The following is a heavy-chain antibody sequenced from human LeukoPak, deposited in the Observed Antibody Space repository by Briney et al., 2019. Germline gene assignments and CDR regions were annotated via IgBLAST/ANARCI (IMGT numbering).Heavy chain of an antibody. Sequence: GGSLRLSCAASGFSFSTYGMHWVRQAPGKGLEWVAVAYDDGSNQYYADSVKGRFTISKDNSRNTLYVQMNSLRAEDTAVYYCATGGNYYYDYWGQGTLVTVSS. CDR1: GFSFSTYG. D-gene: IGHD3-22*01. CDR2: AYDDGSNQ. V-gene: IGHV3-33*01. J-gene: IGHJ4*02. CDR3: ATGGNYYYDY.